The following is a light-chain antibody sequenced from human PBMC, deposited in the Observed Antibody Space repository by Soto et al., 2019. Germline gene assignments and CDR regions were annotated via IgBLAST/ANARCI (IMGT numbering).Light chain of an antibody. Sequence: EIVMTQSPVTLSVSPGERATLSCRAGQSVSSNLAWYQQKPGQAPRLLIYGASTRATGIPARFTGSGSGTEFTLTISSLQFDDSAVYYCQQYNNWPRTFGQGTKVDIK. J-gene: IGKJ1*01. CDR2: GAS. CDR3: QQYNNWPRT. V-gene: IGKV3-15*01. CDR1: QSVSSN.